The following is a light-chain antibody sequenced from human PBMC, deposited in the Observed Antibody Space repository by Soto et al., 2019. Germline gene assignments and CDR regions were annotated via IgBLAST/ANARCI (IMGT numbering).Light chain of an antibody. J-gene: IGKJ4*01. CDR3: QEYSRY. CDR2: EAS. Sequence: ESQMTQSPSTLSASVGDRVTITCRASQSISSWLAWYQQKPGKAPKVLISEASNLESGVPSRFSGSGYGTEFTLTISSLQPDDVATYYCQEYSRYFGGGTKVEIK. CDR1: QSISSW. V-gene: IGKV1-5*01.